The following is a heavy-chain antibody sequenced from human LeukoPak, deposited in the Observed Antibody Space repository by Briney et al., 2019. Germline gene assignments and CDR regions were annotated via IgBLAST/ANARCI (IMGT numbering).Heavy chain of an antibody. CDR3: ARLPPYYYDSSGYWGYFDY. CDR1: GYSFTSYW. Sequence: GESLKISCKGSGYSFTSYWIGWVRQMPGKGLEWMGIIYPGDSDTRYSPSFQGQVTISADKSISTAYLQWSSLKASDTAMYYRARLPPYYYDSSGYWGYFDYWGQGTLVTVSS. D-gene: IGHD3-22*01. V-gene: IGHV5-51*01. J-gene: IGHJ4*02. CDR2: IYPGDSDT.